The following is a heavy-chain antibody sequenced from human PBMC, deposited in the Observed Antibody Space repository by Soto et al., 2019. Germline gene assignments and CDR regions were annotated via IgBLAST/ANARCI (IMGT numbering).Heavy chain of an antibody. V-gene: IGHV3-23*01. CDR1: GFTCSSYA. CDR2: ISGSGGST. Sequence: EVQLLESGGGLVQPGGSLRLSCAASGFTCSSYAMSWVRQAPGKGLEWVSAISGSGGSTDYADSGKGRFTISRDNSKNTLYLHMNSLRAEDTAVYYCSITPHRYCGYEGGFDYSGQRTLLTVSS. J-gene: IGHJ4*02. D-gene: IGHD5-12*01. CDR3: SITPHRYCGYEGGFDY.